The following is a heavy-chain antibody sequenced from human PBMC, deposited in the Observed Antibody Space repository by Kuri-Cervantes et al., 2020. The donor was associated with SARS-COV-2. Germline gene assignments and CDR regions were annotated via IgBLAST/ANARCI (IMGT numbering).Heavy chain of an antibody. V-gene: IGHV3-9*03. Sequence: GGSLRLSCAASGFTFDDYAMHWVRQAPGKGLEWVSGISWNSGSIGYADSVKGRFTISRDNAKNSLYLQMNSLRAEDMALYYCARGRPYYDFSEDYYYMDVWGKGTTVTVSS. D-gene: IGHD3-3*01. CDR2: ISWNSGSI. CDR3: ARGRPYYDFSEDYYYMDV. J-gene: IGHJ6*03. CDR1: GFTFDDYA.